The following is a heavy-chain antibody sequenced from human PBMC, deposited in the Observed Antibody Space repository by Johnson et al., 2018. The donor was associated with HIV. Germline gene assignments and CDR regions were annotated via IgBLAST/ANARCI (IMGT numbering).Heavy chain of an antibody. CDR2: INWNGGST. V-gene: IGHV3-20*04. D-gene: IGHD2-2*01. J-gene: IGHJ3*02. CDR3: ARDRKYQLLLKLSSADAFDI. CDR1: GFTFDDYG. Sequence: VLLVESGGGVVRPGGSLRLSCAASGFTFDDYGMSWVRQAPGKGLEWVSGINWNGGSTGYADSVKGRFTISRDNAKNSLYLQMNSLRAEDTAVYYCARDRKYQLLLKLSSADAFDIWGQGTMVTVSS.